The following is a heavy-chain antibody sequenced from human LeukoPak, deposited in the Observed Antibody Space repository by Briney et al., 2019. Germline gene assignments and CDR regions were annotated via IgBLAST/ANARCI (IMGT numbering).Heavy chain of an antibody. CDR3: AKDWDYYDSSGYSTGDY. V-gene: IGHV3-23*01. J-gene: IGHJ4*02. CDR1: GFTFSSYA. D-gene: IGHD3-22*01. Sequence: GGSLRLSCAASGFTFSSYAMSWVRQAPGKGLEWVSAISGSGGSTYYADSVKGRFTISRDDSKNTLYLQMNSLRAEDTAVYYCAKDWDYYDSSGYSTGDYWGQGTLVTVSS. CDR2: ISGSGGST.